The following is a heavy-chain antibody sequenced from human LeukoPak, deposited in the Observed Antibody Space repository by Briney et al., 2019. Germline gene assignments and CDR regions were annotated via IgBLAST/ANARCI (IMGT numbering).Heavy chain of an antibody. J-gene: IGHJ4*02. D-gene: IGHD3-22*01. Sequence: EASVKVSCKVSGKTLSELSMHWLRQAPGKGLEWMGSFDPEDGETTYAQNFEGRVTMTEDTSIDTAYMELSSLRSEDTAVYYCAATRDYYDSTDTSPLDYWGQGTLVTVSS. V-gene: IGHV1-24*01. CDR3: AATRDYYDSTDTSPLDY. CDR2: FDPEDGET. CDR1: GKTLSELS.